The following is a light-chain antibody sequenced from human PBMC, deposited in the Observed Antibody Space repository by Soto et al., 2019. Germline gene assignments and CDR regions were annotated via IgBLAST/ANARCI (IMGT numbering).Light chain of an antibody. CDR1: QNLGTLY. Sequence: EIVLTQSPGTLSLSPGERGTLSCRASQNLGTLYLAWFQQKSGQAPRLLIYGVSSRATGIPDRFSGSGSGTDFTLTISSLEPEDFAVYYCQQRSKWPLTFGGGTKVDIK. CDR3: QQRSKWPLT. J-gene: IGKJ4*01. V-gene: IGKV3-11*01. CDR2: GVS.